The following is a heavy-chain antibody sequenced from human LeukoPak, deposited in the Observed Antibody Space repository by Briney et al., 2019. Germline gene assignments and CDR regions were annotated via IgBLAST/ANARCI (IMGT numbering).Heavy chain of an antibody. D-gene: IGHD3-22*01. J-gene: IGHJ5*02. V-gene: IGHV1-2*02. CDR3: ARDQDYYDSSGYFRFDH. CDR1: GYTFTGYY. Sequence: VKVSCKASGYTFTGYYMHWVRQAPGQGLEWMGWINPNSFCTNYSQNFQSSLTMPRDTSIITAYMQLSRLRSDDTAVYYCARDQDYYDSSGYFRFDHWGQGTLVTVSS. CDR2: INPNSFCT.